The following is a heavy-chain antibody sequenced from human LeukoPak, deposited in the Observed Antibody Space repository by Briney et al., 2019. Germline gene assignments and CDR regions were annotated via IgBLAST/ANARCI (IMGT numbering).Heavy chain of an antibody. Sequence: SETLSLTCAVYGGSSCGYYWSWIRQPPGKGLEWIGEINHSGSTNYNPSLKSRVTISVDTSKNQFSLKLSSVTAADTAAYYCEALRTRYMYFDLWGCGTLVMVSS. J-gene: IGHJ2*01. CDR1: GGSSCGYY. V-gene: IGHV4-34*01. CDR3: EALRTRYMYFDL. D-gene: IGHD2-2*01. CDR2: INHSGST.